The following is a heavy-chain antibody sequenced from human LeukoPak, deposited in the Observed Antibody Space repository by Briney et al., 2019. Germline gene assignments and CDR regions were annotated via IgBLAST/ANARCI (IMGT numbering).Heavy chain of an antibody. D-gene: IGHD3-3*01. CDR1: GFTFSSYS. CDR3: ARPRYDFWSGSSYYYYGMDV. CDR2: ISGGGGST. Sequence: GGSLRLSCAASGFTFSSYSMNWVRQAPGKGLEWVSAISGGGGSTYYADSVKGRFTISRDNSKNTLYLQMSSLRAEDTAVYYCARPRYDFWSGSSYYYYGMDVWGQGTTLTVSS. V-gene: IGHV3-23*01. J-gene: IGHJ6*02.